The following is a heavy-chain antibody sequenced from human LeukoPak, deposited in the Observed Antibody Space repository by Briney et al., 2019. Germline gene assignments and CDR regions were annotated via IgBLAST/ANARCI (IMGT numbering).Heavy chain of an antibody. J-gene: IGHJ4*02. V-gene: IGHV4-30-4*01. Sequence: SETLSLTCTVSGGSISSGDYYWSWIRQPPGKGLEWIGYIYYSGSTYYNPSLKSRVTISVVTSKNQFSLKLSSVIAADTAVYYCAKMGYYDTSGHDWGQGTLVTVSS. CDR2: IYYSGST. CDR1: GGSISSGDYY. CDR3: AKMGYYDTSGHD. D-gene: IGHD3-22*01.